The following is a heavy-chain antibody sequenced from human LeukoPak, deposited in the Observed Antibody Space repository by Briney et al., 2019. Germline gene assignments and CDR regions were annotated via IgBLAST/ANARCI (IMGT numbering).Heavy chain of an antibody. D-gene: IGHD6-13*01. Sequence: SETLSLTCAVYGGSFSGYYWSWIRQPPGKGLEWIGEINHSGSTNYNPSLKSRVTISVDTSKNQFSLKLSSVTAVDTAVYYCARAMGSSWFDYWGQGTLVTVSS. CDR3: ARAMGSSWFDY. V-gene: IGHV4-34*01. J-gene: IGHJ4*02. CDR2: INHSGST. CDR1: GGSFSGYY.